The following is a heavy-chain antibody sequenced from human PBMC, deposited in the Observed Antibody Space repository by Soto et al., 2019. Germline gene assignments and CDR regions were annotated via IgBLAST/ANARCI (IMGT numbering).Heavy chain of an antibody. D-gene: IGHD6-13*01. CDR2: ISYDATNK. J-gene: IGHJ4*02. CDR1: GFTFSSYA. V-gene: IGHV3-30-3*01. CDR3: ARGYSSSSAAFDY. Sequence: GSLRLSCAASGFTFSSYAMHWVRQAPGKGLEWVALISYDATNKYYADSVKGRFTISRDNSKNTLYLQMNSLRAEDTAVYYCARGYSSSSAAFDYWGQGT.